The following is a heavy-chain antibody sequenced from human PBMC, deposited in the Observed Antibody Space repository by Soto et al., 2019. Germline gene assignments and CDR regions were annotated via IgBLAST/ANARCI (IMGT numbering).Heavy chain of an antibody. J-gene: IGHJ6*03. D-gene: IGHD3-3*01. CDR2: INHSGST. CDR3: ARCSYIVTYYDFWSGYANYYYMDV. V-gene: IGHV4-34*01. Sequence: SETLSLTCAVYGGSFSGYYWSWIRQPPGKGLEWIGEINHSGSTNYNPSLKSRVTISVDTSKNQFSLKLSSVTAADTAVYYCARCSYIVTYYDFWSGYANYYYMDVWGKGTTVTVSS. CDR1: GGSFSGYY.